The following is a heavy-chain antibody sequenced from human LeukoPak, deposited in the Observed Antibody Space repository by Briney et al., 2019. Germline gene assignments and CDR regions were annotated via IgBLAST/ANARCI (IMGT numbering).Heavy chain of an antibody. D-gene: IGHD3-10*01. CDR2: GYYSGST. V-gene: IGHV4-59*01. CDR1: GGSIISYY. Sequence: SETLSLTCTVSGGSIISYYWSWIRQPPGKGLEWVGYGYYSGSTTYNPSLKSRVTISVDTSKTQFSPKLSSVTAADTAVYYCARDLVHSYGSGRPPNWFDPRGPRTLVTVSS. CDR3: ARDLVHSYGSGRPPNWFDP. J-gene: IGHJ5*02.